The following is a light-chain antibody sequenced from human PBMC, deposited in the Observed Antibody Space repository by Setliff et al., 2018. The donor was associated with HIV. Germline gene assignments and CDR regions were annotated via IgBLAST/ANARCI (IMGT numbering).Light chain of an antibody. CDR2: EVS. CDR3: YSYGGDTIRL. V-gene: IGLV2-23*02. Sequence: QSALAQPASVSGSPGQSITISCTGSSSDVGLYNLVSWYQQHPGKAPKLIIYEVSKWPSGVSGRFSGSKSGNTASLTISGLRAEDEADYYCYSYGGDTIRLFGGGTKVTVL. CDR1: SSDVGLYNL. J-gene: IGLJ2*01.